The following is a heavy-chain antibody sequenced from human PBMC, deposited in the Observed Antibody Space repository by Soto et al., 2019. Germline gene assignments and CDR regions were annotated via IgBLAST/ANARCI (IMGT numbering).Heavy chain of an antibody. CDR3: ARAVAGDVDY. CDR1: GLSVGRNY. Sequence: EVQLVESGGGLVQPGGSLRLSCAASGLSVGRNYMSWVRQAPGRGLVWDSVIYGGGTTSYADSVKGRFTISRDNSRNTLYLQMNSLGAEDTAVYYCARAVAGDVDYWGQGTLVTVSS. CDR2: IYGGGTT. V-gene: IGHV3-66*01. D-gene: IGHD6-19*01. J-gene: IGHJ4*02.